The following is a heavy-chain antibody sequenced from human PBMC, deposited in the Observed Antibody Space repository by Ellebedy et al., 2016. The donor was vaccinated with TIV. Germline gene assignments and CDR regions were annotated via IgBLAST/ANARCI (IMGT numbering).Heavy chain of an antibody. V-gene: IGHV5-10-1*04. CDR2: IDPTDSYT. Sequence: GESLKISCEASGYSFTNYWINWVRQMPGKGLEWMGRIDPTDSYTTYNPSFQGQVTISADKSISTAYLQWSSLKASDTAMYYCARYEGISGGIDYWGQGTLVTVSS. J-gene: IGHJ4*02. CDR3: ARYEGISGGIDY. D-gene: IGHD6-13*01. CDR1: GYSFTNYW.